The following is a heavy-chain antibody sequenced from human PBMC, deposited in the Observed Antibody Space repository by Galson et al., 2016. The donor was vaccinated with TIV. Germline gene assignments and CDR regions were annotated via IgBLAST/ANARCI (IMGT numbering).Heavy chain of an antibody. CDR2: IIPLFRTT. CDR3: ASDRNTAFDTYHYYYGMDV. J-gene: IGHJ6*02. V-gene: IGHV1-69*13. CDR1: GDTFSSYV. D-gene: IGHD5-18*01. Sequence: SVKVSCKASGDTFSSYVFNWVRLAPGQGLEWMGGIIPLFRTTNYAQKFQGRVTITADESTNTAYIELNSLRSGDTAVYFCASDRNTAFDTYHYYYGMDVWGQGTTVTVSS.